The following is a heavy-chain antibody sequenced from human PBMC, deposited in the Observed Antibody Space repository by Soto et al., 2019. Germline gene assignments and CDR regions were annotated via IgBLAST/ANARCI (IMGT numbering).Heavy chain of an antibody. J-gene: IGHJ4*02. CDR2: IYPSDSDI. Sequence: GESLKISCQGPGYTFTSYWMGWVRQMPGEGLEWMGVIYPSDSDIRYSPSFQGKVTISADKSITTAYLQWSSLKAADTAMYYCVRSGTSSGRFSDYWGQGTLVTVSS. CDR1: GYTFTSYW. CDR3: VRSGTSSGRFSDY. V-gene: IGHV5-51*01. D-gene: IGHD2-15*01.